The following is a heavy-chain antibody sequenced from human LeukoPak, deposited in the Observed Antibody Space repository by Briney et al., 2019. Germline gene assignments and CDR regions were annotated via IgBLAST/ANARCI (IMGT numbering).Heavy chain of an antibody. J-gene: IGHJ4*02. V-gene: IGHV4-38-2*02. CDR2: IYHSGST. CDR1: GYSISSGYY. Sequence: SETLSLTCTVSGYSISSGYYWGWIRQPPGKGLEWIGSIYHSGSTYYNPSLKSRVTISVDTSKNQFSLKLSSVTAADTAVYYCAREGYYYDSSGYYYEPFCDYWGQGTLVTVSS. CDR3: AREGYYYDSSGYYYEPFCDY. D-gene: IGHD3-22*01.